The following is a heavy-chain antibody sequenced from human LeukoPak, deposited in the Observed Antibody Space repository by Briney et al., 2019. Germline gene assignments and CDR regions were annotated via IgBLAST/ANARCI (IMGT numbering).Heavy chain of an antibody. J-gene: IGHJ3*02. CDR1: GYTFTGYY. V-gene: IGHV1-2*02. CDR3: AGDRNSGSSLDI. D-gene: IGHD6-6*01. Sequence: SVRLSCKVSGYTFTGYYIHWVRQAPGQGLEWMGWIYPYSGDTNYTQNFQGRVTMTRDTSISTAYMELSSLKSDDTAVYYCAGDRNSGSSLDIWGQGTMLTVSS. CDR2: IYPYSGDT.